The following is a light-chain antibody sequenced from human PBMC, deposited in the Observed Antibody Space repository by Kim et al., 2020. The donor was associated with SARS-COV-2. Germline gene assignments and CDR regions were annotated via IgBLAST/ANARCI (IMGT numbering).Light chain of an antibody. Sequence: SASVGDRVTITCRASQTSNTYLAWYQQKPGKAPKLLISDASSLQSGVPSRFSGSGSGTEFTLTISSLQPDDFATYYCQQYKSYPVTFGQGTKLEIK. CDR2: DAS. CDR1: QTSNTY. CDR3: QQYKSYPVT. V-gene: IGKV1-5*01. J-gene: IGKJ2*01.